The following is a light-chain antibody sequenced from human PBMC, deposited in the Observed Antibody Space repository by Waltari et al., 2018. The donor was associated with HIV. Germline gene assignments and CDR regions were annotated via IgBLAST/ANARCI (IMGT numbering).Light chain of an antibody. V-gene: IGLV1-47*01. J-gene: IGLJ1*01. Sequence: QSVLTPPPSASGTPGQRVTISCSGSSSNIGSNYVYWYQQLPGTAPKLLIYRNNQRPSGVPDRFSGSKSGTSASLAISGLRSEDEADYYCAAWDDSRYVFGTGTKVTVL. CDR3: AAWDDSRYV. CDR2: RNN. CDR1: SSNIGSNY.